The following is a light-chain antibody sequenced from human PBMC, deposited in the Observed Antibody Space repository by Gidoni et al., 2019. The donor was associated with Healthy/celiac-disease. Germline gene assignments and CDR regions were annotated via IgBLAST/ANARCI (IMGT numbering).Light chain of an antibody. CDR3: QQRYNGRT. CDR2: ETA. V-gene: IGKV3-11*01. Sequence: DTVLTHSPATLSLSPGEGATLSCRASQSISRYLAWYQQKPGQAPRLLIYETANRDTGIPARFSGSGSGTDFTLTISSLEPEDFAVYCCQQRYNGRTFGGGTKVEIK. J-gene: IGKJ4*01. CDR1: QSISRY.